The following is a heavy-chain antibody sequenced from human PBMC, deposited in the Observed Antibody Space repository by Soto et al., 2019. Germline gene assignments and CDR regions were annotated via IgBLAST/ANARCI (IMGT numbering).Heavy chain of an antibody. CDR1: GFSIIDFW. J-gene: IGHJ6*02. CDR2: INGDASST. Sequence: PXGSLILSFEASGFSIIDFWLHLVRQAPGEGLVWVSCINGDASSTTYADSVKGRFTISRDDAKNTVYPQMTSLRAEDTAVYFCARDRSYAMEVWGQGTRVTVPS. V-gene: IGHV3-74*01. CDR3: ARDRSYAMEV.